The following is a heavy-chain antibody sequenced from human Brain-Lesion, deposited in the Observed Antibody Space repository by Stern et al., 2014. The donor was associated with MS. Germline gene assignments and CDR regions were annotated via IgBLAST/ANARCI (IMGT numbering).Heavy chain of an antibody. Sequence: VQLVESGGGVVRPGRPLRLSCATSGFTFSRYAMLWVRQAPGKGLEWVAAISYDGSNKFYGDSVKGRFTISRDNSKNTLFLQMNNLRPEDSGVYHCARDRLDGDYVYYYGLDVWGQGTTVTVSS. CDR1: GFTFSRYA. CDR2: ISYDGSNK. D-gene: IGHD4-17*01. V-gene: IGHV3-30*04. J-gene: IGHJ6*02. CDR3: ARDRLDGDYVYYYGLDV.